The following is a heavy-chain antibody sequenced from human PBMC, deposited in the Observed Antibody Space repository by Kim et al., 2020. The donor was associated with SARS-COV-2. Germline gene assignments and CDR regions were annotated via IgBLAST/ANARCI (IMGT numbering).Heavy chain of an antibody. V-gene: IGHV4-31*03. CDR3: ARNQYDYVWGSYRKMVANWFDP. J-gene: IGHJ5*02. Sequence: SETLSLTCTVSGGSISSGGYYWSWIRQHPGKGLEWIGYIYYSGSTYYNPSLKSRVTISVDTSKNQFSLKLSSVTAADTAVYYCARNQYDYVWGSYRKMVANWFDPWGQGTLVTVSS. CDR2: IYYSGST. CDR1: GGSISSGGYY. D-gene: IGHD3-16*02.